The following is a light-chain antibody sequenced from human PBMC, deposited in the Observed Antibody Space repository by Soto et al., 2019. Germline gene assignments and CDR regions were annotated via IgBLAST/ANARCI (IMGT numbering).Light chain of an antibody. CDR2: DAS. CDR1: QSISSW. Sequence: IQMTQSPSTLSASVGDRVTITCRASQSISSWLAWYQQKPGKAPKLLIYDASSLESGVPSRFSGSGSGTEFTLTISSLQPDDFATYYCQQYDNYSRTFGQGTKVDIK. V-gene: IGKV1-5*01. CDR3: QQYDNYSRT. J-gene: IGKJ1*01.